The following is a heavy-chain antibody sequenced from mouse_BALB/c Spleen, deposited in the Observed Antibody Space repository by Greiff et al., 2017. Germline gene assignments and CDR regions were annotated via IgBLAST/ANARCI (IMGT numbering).Heavy chain of an antibody. J-gene: IGHJ4*01. CDR2: ISNLAYSI. CDR1: GFTFSDYG. V-gene: IGHV5-15*02. CDR3: ARGSTMITAGAMDY. D-gene: IGHD2-4*01. Sequence: DVKLVESGGGLVQPGGSRKLSCAASGFTFSDYGMAWVRQAPGKGPEWVAFISNLAYSIYYADTVTGRFTISRENAKNTLYLEMSSLRSEDTAMYYCARGSTMITAGAMDYWGQGTSVTVSS.